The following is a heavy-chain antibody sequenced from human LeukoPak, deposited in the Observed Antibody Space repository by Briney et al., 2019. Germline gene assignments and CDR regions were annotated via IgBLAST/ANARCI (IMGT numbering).Heavy chain of an antibody. CDR2: INHSGST. V-gene: IGHV4-39*07. Sequence: SETLSLTCTVSGGSISSSSYYWGWIRQPPGKGLEWIGEINHSGSTNYNPSLKSRVTISIDTSKNQFSLKLSSVTAADTAVYYCARAEPYCSSTSCPNYNWFDPWGQGTLVTVSS. D-gene: IGHD2-2*01. CDR3: ARAEPYCSSTSCPNYNWFDP. J-gene: IGHJ5*02. CDR1: GGSISSSSYY.